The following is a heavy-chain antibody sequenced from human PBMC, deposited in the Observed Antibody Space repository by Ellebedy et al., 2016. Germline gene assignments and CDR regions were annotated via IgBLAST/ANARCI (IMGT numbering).Heavy chain of an antibody. CDR3: ASGEPTAYNGNQGEPDY. Sequence: GGSLRLSXAASRFTFSNYWMHWVRQAPGKGLVWVSRINTDGSSTSYADSVKGRFTISRDNAKNTLYLQMNSLRAEDTAVYYCASGEPTAYNGNQGEPDYWGQGTLVTVSS. J-gene: IGHJ4*02. D-gene: IGHD1-14*01. CDR2: INTDGSST. V-gene: IGHV3-74*01. CDR1: RFTFSNYW.